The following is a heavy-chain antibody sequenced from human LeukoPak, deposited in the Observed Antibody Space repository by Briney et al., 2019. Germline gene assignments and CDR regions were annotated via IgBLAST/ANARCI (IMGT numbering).Heavy chain of an antibody. V-gene: IGHV1-18*01. CDR2: ISAYNGNT. D-gene: IGHD3-10*01. CDR3: AREVITMVRGVVNGFDP. J-gene: IGHJ5*02. CDR1: GYTFTSYG. Sequence: ASVKVSYKASGYTFTSYGISWVRQAPGQGLEWMGWISAYNGNTNYAQKLQGRVTMTTDTSTSTAYMELRSLRSDDTAVYYCAREVITMVRGVVNGFDPWGQGTLVTVSS.